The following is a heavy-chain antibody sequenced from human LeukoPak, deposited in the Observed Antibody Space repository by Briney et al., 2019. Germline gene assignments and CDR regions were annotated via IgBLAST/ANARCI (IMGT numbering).Heavy chain of an antibody. CDR2: ISGSGGST. CDR1: GFTFSSYT. Sequence: GGSLRLSCAASGFTFSSYTMNWVRQAPGKGLEWVSAISGSGGSTYYADSVKGRFTISRDNSKNTLYPQMNSLRAEDTAVYYCAKAVVPAADFWSGYPYNWFDPWGQGTLVTVSS. J-gene: IGHJ5*02. V-gene: IGHV3-23*01. CDR3: AKAVVPAADFWSGYPYNWFDP. D-gene: IGHD3-3*01.